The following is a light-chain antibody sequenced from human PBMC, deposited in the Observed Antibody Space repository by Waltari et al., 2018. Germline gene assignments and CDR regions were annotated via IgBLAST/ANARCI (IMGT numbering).Light chain of an antibody. CDR3: NSYTNSRTWV. J-gene: IGLJ3*02. Sequence: QSALTQPASVSGSPGQSITISCTGTISDVGGYTYVSWYQQHPGKAPKLIIYDVSTRPSGTSNRFSGYKSGNTAALTRSGLQDDDEADYYGNSYTNSRTWVFGGGTTLTVL. CDR1: ISDVGGYTY. V-gene: IGLV2-14*03. CDR2: DVS.